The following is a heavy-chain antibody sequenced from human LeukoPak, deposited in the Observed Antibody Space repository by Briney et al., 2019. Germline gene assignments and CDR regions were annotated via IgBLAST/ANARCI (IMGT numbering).Heavy chain of an antibody. J-gene: IGHJ4*02. D-gene: IGHD4-17*01. CDR2: INPNSGGT. CDR1: GYTFTGYY. Sequence: ASVKVSCKASGYTFTGYYMHWVRQAPGQGLEWMGWINPNSGGTNYAQKFQGRVTMTRDTSISTAYMELSRLRSDDTAVCYCLTTVTSLDYWGQGTLVTVSS. V-gene: IGHV1-2*02. CDR3: LTTVTSLDY.